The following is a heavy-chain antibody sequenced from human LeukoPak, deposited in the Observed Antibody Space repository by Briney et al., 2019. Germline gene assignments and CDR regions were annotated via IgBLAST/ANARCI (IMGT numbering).Heavy chain of an antibody. CDR1: GFTFDDYG. CDR3: VLTSGSGSYRGYLNY. CDR2: INWNGGST. V-gene: IGHV3-20*01. Sequence: PGGSLRLSCVASGFTFDDYGIGWVRQAPGKGLEWVSGINWNGGSTDYADSVKRRFTVSRDNAKNSVYLQMSSLRVEDTALYHCVLTSGSGSYRGYLNYWGQGTLVTVSS. D-gene: IGHD3-10*01. J-gene: IGHJ4*02.